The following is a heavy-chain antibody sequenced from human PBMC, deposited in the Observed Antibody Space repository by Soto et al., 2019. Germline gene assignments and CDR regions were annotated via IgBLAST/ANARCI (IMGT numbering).Heavy chain of an antibody. J-gene: IGHJ5*02. CDR3: AKGPYDYVWGSYRTNWFDP. CDR2: ISGSGGST. D-gene: IGHD3-16*02. Sequence: EVQLLESGGGLVQPGGSLRLSCAASGFTFSSYAMSWVRQAPGKGLEWVSAISGSGGSTYYADSVKGRFTISRDKSKNTLYLQMNSLRAEDTAVYYCAKGPYDYVWGSYRTNWFDPWGQGTLVTVSS. CDR1: GFTFSSYA. V-gene: IGHV3-23*01.